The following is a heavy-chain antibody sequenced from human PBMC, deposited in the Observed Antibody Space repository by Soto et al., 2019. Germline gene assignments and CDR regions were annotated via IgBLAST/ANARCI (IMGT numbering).Heavy chain of an antibody. J-gene: IGHJ4*02. D-gene: IGHD4-4*01. V-gene: IGHV4-30-2*01. CDR2: IYHSGRN. CDR3: DRGVTTVTVLEY. CDR1: GGSISTGGYS. Sequence: QLQLPESGSGLVKPSQTLSLTCAVSGGSISTGGYSWSWIRQPPGKGLEWIGYIYHSGRNYYNQSLKNSFTISVDRSKNQFSLKLSSVTAADSAVYYCDRGVTTVTVLEYWGQGTVVPVSS.